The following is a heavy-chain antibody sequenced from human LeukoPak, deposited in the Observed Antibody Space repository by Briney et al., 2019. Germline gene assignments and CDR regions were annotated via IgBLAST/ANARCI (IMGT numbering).Heavy chain of an antibody. D-gene: IGHD6-25*01. CDR3: ARGSAFDI. CDR2: IYYSGST. J-gene: IGHJ3*02. Sequence: SETLSLTCTVSGGSISSYYWNWIRQRPGKGLEWIGYIYYSGSTNYNPSLKSRVTISVDTSKNQFSLKLSSVTAADTAVYYCARGSAFDIWGQGTMVTVSS. V-gene: IGHV4-59*08. CDR1: GGSISSYY.